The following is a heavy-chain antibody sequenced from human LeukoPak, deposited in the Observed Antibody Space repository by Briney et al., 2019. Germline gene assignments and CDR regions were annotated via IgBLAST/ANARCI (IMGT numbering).Heavy chain of an antibody. CDR1: GFIFSNYA. J-gene: IGHJ4*02. CDR3: ARDPPFIIGTTFFDY. Sequence: GGSLRLSCAASGFIFSNYAMSWVRQAPGKGLEWVSGISGSGGSTYYADSVKGRFTISRDNAKNSLYLQMNSLRAEDTAVYYCARDPPFIIGTTFFDYWGQGTLVTVSS. V-gene: IGHV3-23*01. CDR2: ISGSGGST. D-gene: IGHD1-20*01.